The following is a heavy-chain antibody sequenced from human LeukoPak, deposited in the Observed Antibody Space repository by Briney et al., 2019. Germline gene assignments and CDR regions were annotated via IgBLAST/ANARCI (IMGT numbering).Heavy chain of an antibody. D-gene: IGHD3-22*01. CDR3: VRLRRNSDRSGYYYYYDY. CDR1: GFTFKNYW. Sequence: GGSLRLSCAASGFTFKNYWLSWVRQAPGKGLEWVAFIRYDGSNKYYADSVKGRFTISRDNSKNTLYLQMNSLRAEDTAVYYCVRLRRNSDRSGYYYYYDYWGQGILVTVSS. J-gene: IGHJ4*02. CDR2: IRYDGSNK. V-gene: IGHV3-30*02.